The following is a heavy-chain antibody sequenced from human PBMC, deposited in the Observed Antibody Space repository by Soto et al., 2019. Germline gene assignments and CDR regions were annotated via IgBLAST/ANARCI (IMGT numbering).Heavy chain of an antibody. CDR2: ISAYNGNT. J-gene: IGHJ6*03. V-gene: IGHV1-18*01. D-gene: IGHD3-10*01. Sequence: ASVKVSCKASGYTFTSYGISWVRQAPGQGLEWMGWISAYNGNTNYAQKLQGRVTMTTDTSTSTAYMELRSLRSDDTAVYYCARRPGSGSYYGYYYYMDVWGKGTTVTVSS. CDR1: GYTFTSYG. CDR3: ARRPGSGSYYGYYYYMDV.